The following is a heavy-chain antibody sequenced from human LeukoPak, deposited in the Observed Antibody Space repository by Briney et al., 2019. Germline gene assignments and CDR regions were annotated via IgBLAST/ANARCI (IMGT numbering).Heavy chain of an antibody. V-gene: IGHV1-24*01. CDR3: ATSHYYDSSGYYGY. Sequence: GASVKVSCKVSGYTLTELSMHWVRQAPGKGLEWMGGFDPEDGETIYAQKFQGRVTMIEDTSTDTAYMELSSLRSEDTAVYYCATSHYYDSSGYYGYWGQGTLVTVSS. CDR2: FDPEDGET. CDR1: GYTLTELS. D-gene: IGHD3-22*01. J-gene: IGHJ4*02.